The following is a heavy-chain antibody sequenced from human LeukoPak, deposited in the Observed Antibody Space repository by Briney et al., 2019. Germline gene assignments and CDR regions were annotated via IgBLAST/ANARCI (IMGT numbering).Heavy chain of an antibody. CDR3: ASTPLYSSSSDWFDP. V-gene: IGHV4-59*01. CDR2: IYYSGST. J-gene: IGHJ5*02. CDR1: GGSISSYY. D-gene: IGHD6-6*01. Sequence: SETLSFTGTGSGGSISSYYRSWIRQPPGKGLKEIGYIYYSGSTNYNPTLKSRVTISVDTSKNQYSPKLSSATAADTAVYYCASTPLYSSSSDWFDPWGQGTLVTVSS.